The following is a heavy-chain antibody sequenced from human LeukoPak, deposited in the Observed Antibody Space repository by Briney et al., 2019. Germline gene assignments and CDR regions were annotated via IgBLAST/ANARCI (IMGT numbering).Heavy chain of an antibody. CDR1: GFTFSSYG. V-gene: IGHV3-30*02. CDR2: IRSDGSNK. J-gene: IGHJ4*02. Sequence: GGSLRLSCAASGFTFSSYGMHWVRQAPGKGLEWVAFIRSDGSNKYYADSVKGRFPISRDNSKNTLYLQMNSLRAEDTAVYYCAKDHLRRALDYWGQGTLVTVSS. D-gene: IGHD3-16*01. CDR3: AKDHLRRALDY.